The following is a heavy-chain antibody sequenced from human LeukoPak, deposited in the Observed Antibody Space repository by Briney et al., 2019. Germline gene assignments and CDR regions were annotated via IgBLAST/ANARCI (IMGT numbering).Heavy chain of an antibody. V-gene: IGHV1-3*01. D-gene: IGHD1-26*01. J-gene: IGHJ3*02. CDR1: GYTFTSYA. CDR3: ARDLRWELPNDAFDI. CDR2: INAGNGNT. Sequence: ASVKVSCKASGYTFTSYAMHWVRQAPGQRLAWMGWINAGNGNTKYSQKFQGRVTIARDTSASTAYMELSSLRSEDTAVYYCARDLRWELPNDAFDIWGQGTMVTVSS.